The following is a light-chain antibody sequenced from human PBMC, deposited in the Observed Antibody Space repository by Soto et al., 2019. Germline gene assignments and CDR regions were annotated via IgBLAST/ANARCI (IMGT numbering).Light chain of an antibody. CDR2: KAS. CDR3: QQYDSDSYT. V-gene: IGKV1-5*03. Sequence: DIQMTQSPSTLSASVGDRVIITCRASRDVSQWLAWYQQKPGKAPKLLIYKASQLESGVPSRFSGRGSGTEFTLTIRDLQPDDFATYFCQQYDSDSYTFGQGTKLDIK. J-gene: IGKJ2*01. CDR1: RDVSQW.